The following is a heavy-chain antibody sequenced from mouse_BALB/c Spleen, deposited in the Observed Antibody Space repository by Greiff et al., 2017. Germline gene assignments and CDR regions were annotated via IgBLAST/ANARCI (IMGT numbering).Heavy chain of an antibody. J-gene: IGHJ3*01. D-gene: IGHD2-1*01. CDR2: IWSGGST. V-gene: IGHV2-2*02. CDR3: ADLLPPFAY. CDR1: GFSLTSYG. Sequence: VKLMESGPGPVQPSQSLSITCTVSGFSLTSYGVHWVRQSPGKGLEWLGVIWSGGSTDYNAAFISRLSISKDNSKSQVFFKMNSLQANDTAIYYCADLLPPFAYWGQGTLVTVSA.